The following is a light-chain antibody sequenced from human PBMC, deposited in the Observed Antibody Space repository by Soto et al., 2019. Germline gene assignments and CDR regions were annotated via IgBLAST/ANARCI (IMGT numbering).Light chain of an antibody. J-gene: IGKJ1*01. CDR1: PGISRY. CDR3: KQYYSYPKT. Sequence: AIRMTQSPSSLSASTRDRVTITCRASPGISRYLAWYQQKPGKAPTLLIYAASTLQSGVPSRFSGSGSGTDFTLTTTCLQSEDFGTYYCKQYYSYPKTFGQGTKVDSK. V-gene: IGKV1-8*01. CDR2: AAS.